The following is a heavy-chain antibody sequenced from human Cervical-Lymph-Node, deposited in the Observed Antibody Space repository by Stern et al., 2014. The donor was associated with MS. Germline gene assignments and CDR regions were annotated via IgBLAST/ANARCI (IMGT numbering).Heavy chain of an antibody. J-gene: IGHJ4*02. CDR3: ARPAAARYFDF. Sequence: VQLVESGGGVVQPGRSLRLSCAASGFTFGSHTMHWVRRPPGKGLDWVAIISHEGSSQHYADSVKGRFTISRDNSNNTLYLQMNSLRAEDTAMYYCARPAAARYFDFWGQGTQVTVSS. V-gene: IGHV3-30-3*01. CDR1: GFTFGSHT. CDR2: ISHEGSSQ. D-gene: IGHD6-25*01.